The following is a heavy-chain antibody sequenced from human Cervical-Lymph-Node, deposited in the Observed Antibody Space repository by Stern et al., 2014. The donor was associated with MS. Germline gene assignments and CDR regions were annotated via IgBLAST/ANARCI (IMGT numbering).Heavy chain of an antibody. D-gene: IGHD6-19*01. Sequence: QLQLQESGPGLVKPSETLSLTCTVSGGSISSCYWSWIRQPPGKGLEWIGYIYYSGSTNYNPSLKSRVTISVDTSKNQFSLKLSSVTAADTAVYYCARAPPSAVAVYYFDYWGQGTLVTVSS. J-gene: IGHJ4*02. CDR2: IYYSGST. CDR1: GGSISSCY. V-gene: IGHV4-59*01. CDR3: ARAPPSAVAVYYFDY.